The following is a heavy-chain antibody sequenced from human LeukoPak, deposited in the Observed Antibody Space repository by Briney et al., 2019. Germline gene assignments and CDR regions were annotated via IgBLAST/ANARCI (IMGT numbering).Heavy chain of an antibody. CDR1: GGSFSGYY. CDR3: ARGDGVRYSSSWYRYYFDY. CDR2: INHSGST. V-gene: IGHV4-34*01. D-gene: IGHD6-13*01. J-gene: IGHJ4*02. Sequence: PSETLSLTCAVYGGSFSGYYWSWIRQPPGKGLEWIGKINHSGSTNYNPSLKSRVTISVDTSKNQFSLKLSSVTAADTAVYYCARGDGVRYSSSWYRYYFDYWGQGTLVTVSS.